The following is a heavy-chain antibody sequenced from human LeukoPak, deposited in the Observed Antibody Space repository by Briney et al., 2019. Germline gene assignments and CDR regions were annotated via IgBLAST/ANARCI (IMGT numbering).Heavy chain of an antibody. D-gene: IGHD1-1*01. CDR3: ATDRLEIYSFHI. V-gene: IGHV1-24*01. Sequence: ASVKVSCRVSGYSLSDLSILWVRHVGGKGLEWMGGFEPEEGEHGETIFAQNFEDRLTLTEDTAADTAYMELASLTSEDTAVYYCATDRLEIYSFHIWGQGTMVTVSS. CDR1: GYSLSDLS. CDR2: FEPEEGEHGET. J-gene: IGHJ3*02.